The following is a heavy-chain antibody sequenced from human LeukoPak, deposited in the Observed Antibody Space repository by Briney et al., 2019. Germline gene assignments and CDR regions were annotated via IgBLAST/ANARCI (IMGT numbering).Heavy chain of an antibody. J-gene: IGHJ4*02. CDR3: ARGIAAAGTDY. CDR1: GGSISNYY. V-gene: IGHV4-4*07. Sequence: PSETLSLTCSVSGGSISNYYWSWLRQPAGKGREWIGRIYTTGNTDYNPSLKSRVTMSVDTSKNQFSLKLSSVTAADTAVYYCARGIAAAGTDYWGQGTLVTVSS. D-gene: IGHD6-13*01. CDR2: IYTTGNT.